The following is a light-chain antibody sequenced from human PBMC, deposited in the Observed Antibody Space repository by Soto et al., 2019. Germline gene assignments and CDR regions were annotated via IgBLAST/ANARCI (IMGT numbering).Light chain of an antibody. V-gene: IGKV3-20*01. CDR3: QQLGSSPRWT. Sequence: EIVLTQSPGTLSLSPGERATLSCRASQNVNNNYLAWYQQKPGQAPRLLIYGASSRATGIPDRFSGSGSGTDFTLTSSRLEPEDFAVYYCQQLGSSPRWTFGQGTKVEIK. J-gene: IGKJ1*01. CDR1: QNVNNNY. CDR2: GAS.